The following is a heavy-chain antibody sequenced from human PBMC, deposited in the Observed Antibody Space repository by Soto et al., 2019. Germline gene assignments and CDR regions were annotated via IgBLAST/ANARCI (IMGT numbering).Heavy chain of an antibody. J-gene: IGHJ3*02. CDR2: IYYSGST. Sequence: QVQLQESGPGLVKPSETLSLTCTVSGGSISSYYWSWIRQPPGKGLECIGYIYYSGSTNYNPSLKSRVTISVDTSKNQFSLKLSSVTAADTAVYYCARYCSGGSCYPDAFDIWGQGTMVTVSS. CDR1: GGSISSYY. CDR3: ARYCSGGSCYPDAFDI. D-gene: IGHD2-15*01. V-gene: IGHV4-59*01.